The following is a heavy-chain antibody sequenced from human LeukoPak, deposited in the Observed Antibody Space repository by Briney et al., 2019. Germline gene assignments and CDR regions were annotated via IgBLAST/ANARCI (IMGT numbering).Heavy chain of an antibody. Sequence: SQTLSLTCATSGFTVTSNYIIWVRIRQSPSRGLEWLGRTFYRSKWYTGYAVSVKSRIIINPDTSKNQFSLQLLPVTPEDTAESAFDVAPRGQYAIPWGFEYWGQGTLVTVSS. D-gene: IGHD2-21*01. V-gene: IGHV6-1*01. CDR1: GFTVTSNYII. CDR3: DVAPRGQYAIPWGFEY. CDR2: TFYRSKWYT. J-gene: IGHJ4*02.